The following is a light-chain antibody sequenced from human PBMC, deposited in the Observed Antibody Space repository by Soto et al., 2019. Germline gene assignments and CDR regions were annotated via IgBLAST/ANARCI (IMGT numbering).Light chain of an antibody. CDR3: HHYGRSPIFT. CDR1: QSVASSH. Sequence: PGERATLSCRASQSVASSHLAWYQQKPGQAPRLLIYAASTRAAGVTDRFSGSGSGTDFTLTISRLEPEDFGVFFCHHYGRSPIFTFGPGTTVDMK. CDR2: AAS. V-gene: IGKV3-20*01. J-gene: IGKJ3*01.